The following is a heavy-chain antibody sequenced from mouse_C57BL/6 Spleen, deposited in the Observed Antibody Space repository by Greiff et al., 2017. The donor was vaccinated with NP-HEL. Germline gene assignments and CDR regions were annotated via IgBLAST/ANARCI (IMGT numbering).Heavy chain of an antibody. Sequence: EVNLVESGEGLVKPGGSLKLSCAASGFTFSSYAMSWVRQTPEKRLEWVAYISSGGDYIYYADTVKGRFTISRDNARNTLYLQMSSLKSEDTAMYYCTRALANPSWFAYWGQGTLVTVSA. CDR1: GFTFSSYA. CDR3: TRALANPSWFAY. D-gene: IGHD1-1*01. V-gene: IGHV5-9-1*02. CDR2: ISSGGDYI. J-gene: IGHJ3*01.